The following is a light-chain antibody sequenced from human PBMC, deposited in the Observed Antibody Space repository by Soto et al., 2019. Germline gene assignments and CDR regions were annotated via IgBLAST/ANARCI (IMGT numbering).Light chain of an antibody. Sequence: QSVLTQPPSVSGAPGQRVTLSCTGSSSNIGAGYDVHWYQQLPGTAPKLLIYGNSNRPSGVPDRFSGSKSGTSASLSITGLQAEDEADDYCQSYDSSLSGWVFGGGTQLTVL. CDR1: SSNIGAGYD. CDR3: QSYDSSLSGWV. V-gene: IGLV1-40*01. J-gene: IGLJ3*02. CDR2: GNS.